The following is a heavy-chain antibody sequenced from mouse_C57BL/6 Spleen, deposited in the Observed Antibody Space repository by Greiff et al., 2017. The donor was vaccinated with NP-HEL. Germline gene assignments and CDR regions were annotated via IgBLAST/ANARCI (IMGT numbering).Heavy chain of an antibody. CDR3: SRREGPLCGYDGNWYFGV. CDR2: FYPGSGSI. Sequence: QVQLQQSGAELVKPGASVKLSCKASGYTFTEYSIHWVKQRPGQGLEWIGWFYPGSGSIKYNEKFKDKATLTADKSSSTVYMELSRLTSEDSAVYFCSRREGPLCGYDGNWYFGVWGTGTTVTVAS. CDR1: GYTFTEYS. V-gene: IGHV1-62-2*01. J-gene: IGHJ1*03. D-gene: IGHD2-2*01.